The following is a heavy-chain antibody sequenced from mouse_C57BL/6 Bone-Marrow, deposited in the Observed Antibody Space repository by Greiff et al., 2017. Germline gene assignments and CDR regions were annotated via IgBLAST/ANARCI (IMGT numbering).Heavy chain of an antibody. CDR1: GFSLSTSGMG. V-gene: IGHV8-12*01. CDR2: IYWDDDK. J-gene: IGHJ3*01. D-gene: IGHD1-1*01. CDR3: ARRASYGSSYSFAY. Sequence: VTLMESGPGILQSSQTLSLTCSFSGFSLSTSGMGVSWIRQPSGKGLEWLAHIYWDDDKRYNPSLKSRLTISKDTSRNQVFLKITSVDTADTATYYCARRASYGSSYSFAYWGQGTLVTVSA.